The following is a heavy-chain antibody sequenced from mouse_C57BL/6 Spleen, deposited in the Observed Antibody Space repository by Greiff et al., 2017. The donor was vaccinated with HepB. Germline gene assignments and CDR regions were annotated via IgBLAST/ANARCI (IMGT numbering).Heavy chain of an antibody. CDR1: GYTFTDYY. D-gene: IGHD4-1*01. CDR2: INPYNGGT. CDR3: ARGLGQGYFDV. J-gene: IGHJ1*03. Sequence: VQLKESGPVLVKPGASVKMSCKASGYTFTDYYMNWVKQSHGKSLEWIGVINPYNGGTSYNQKFKGKATLTVDKSSSTAYMELNSLTSEDSAVYYCARGLGQGYFDVWGTGTTVTVSS. V-gene: IGHV1-19*01.